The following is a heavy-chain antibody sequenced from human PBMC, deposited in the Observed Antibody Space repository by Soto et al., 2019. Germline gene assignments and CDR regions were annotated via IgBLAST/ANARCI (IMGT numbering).Heavy chain of an antibody. J-gene: IGHJ4*02. CDR2: IVPVFGSA. CDR1: GGDFKNYG. V-gene: IGHV1-69*12. Sequence: QVQLVQSGAEVKKPGSSVKVSCKTSGGDFKNYGVSWVRQAPGQGLEWMGGIVPVFGSAKYGQIFQGRVTITADDLTSTTYMELSGLKPEDTAIYYCAREIAATGFRFWGQGTLVIVSS. D-gene: IGHD3-9*01. CDR3: AREIAATGFRF.